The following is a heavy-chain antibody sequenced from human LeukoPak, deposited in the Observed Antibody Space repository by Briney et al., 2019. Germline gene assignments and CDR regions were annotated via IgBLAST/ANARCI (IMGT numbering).Heavy chain of an antibody. V-gene: IGHV3-30*18. CDR2: ISYDGSNK. Sequence: PGGSLRLSCAASGFIFSSYGMHWVRQAPGKGLEWVAVISYDGSNKYYADSVKGRFTISRDNSKNTLYLQMNSLRAEDTAVYYCAKDGGYSSSSVGFDYWGQGTLVTVSS. CDR1: GFIFSSYG. D-gene: IGHD6-6*01. CDR3: AKDGGYSSSSVGFDY. J-gene: IGHJ4*02.